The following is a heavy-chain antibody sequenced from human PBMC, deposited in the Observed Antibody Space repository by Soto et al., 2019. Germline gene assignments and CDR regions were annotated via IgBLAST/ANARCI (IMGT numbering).Heavy chain of an antibody. Sequence: PSEALSLTCTVSDGSISSSSYYWGWIRQTPGKGLEWIGRIYYSGSTYYNPSYKSRATISEDTSKNQSTLKLSSVTAADTAVYYCARHGGYCSGGSCYESPFDAFDIWGQGTMVTVSS. J-gene: IGHJ3*02. CDR3: ARHGGYCSGGSCYESPFDAFDI. V-gene: IGHV4-39*01. D-gene: IGHD2-15*01. CDR2: IYYSGST. CDR1: DGSISSSSYY.